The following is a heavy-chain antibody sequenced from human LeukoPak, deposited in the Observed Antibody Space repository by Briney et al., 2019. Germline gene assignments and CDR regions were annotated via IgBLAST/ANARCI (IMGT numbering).Heavy chain of an antibody. CDR3: AKHRRHSSGWCGGGDY. D-gene: IGHD6-19*01. V-gene: IGHV3-23*01. CDR1: GFTFSSYA. J-gene: IGHJ4*02. Sequence: GGSLRLSCAASGFTFSSYAMSWVRQAPGKGLEWVSAISGSGGSTYYADSVKGRFTISRDNSKNTLYLQMNSLRAEDTAVYYCAKHRRHSSGWCGGGDYWGQGTLVTVSS. CDR2: ISGSGGST.